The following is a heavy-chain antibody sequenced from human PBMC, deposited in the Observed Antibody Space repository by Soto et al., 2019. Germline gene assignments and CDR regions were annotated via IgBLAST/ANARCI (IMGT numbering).Heavy chain of an antibody. CDR2: INGRGNYI. D-gene: IGHD2-21*01. CDR1: GFTFSTYT. J-gene: IGHJ4*02. Sequence: GGSLRLSCASSGFTFSTYTMNWVRQAPGKGLEWVSSINGRGNYIYYADSVKGRFTISRDNSKNTLYLQMNSLRAEDTAVYYCAKGLLIPTIDYWGQGTLVTVSS. CDR3: AKGLLIPTIDY. V-gene: IGHV3-21*01.